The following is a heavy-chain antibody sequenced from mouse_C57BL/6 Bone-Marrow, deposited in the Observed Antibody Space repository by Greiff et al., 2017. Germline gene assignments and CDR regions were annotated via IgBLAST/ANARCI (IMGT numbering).Heavy chain of an antibody. CDR2: IDPEDGET. CDR1: GFNIKDYS. Sequence: VQLQQSGAELVKPGASVKLSCTASGFNIKDYSMHWVKQRTEQGLEWIGRIDPEDGETKYAPTFQGKATITADPSSNTASLQPSSLTSEDTAVXCYAGVDYDDAMDYWGQGTSVTVSS. J-gene: IGHJ4*01. CDR3: AGVDYDDAMDY. V-gene: IGHV14-2*01. D-gene: IGHD2-4*01.